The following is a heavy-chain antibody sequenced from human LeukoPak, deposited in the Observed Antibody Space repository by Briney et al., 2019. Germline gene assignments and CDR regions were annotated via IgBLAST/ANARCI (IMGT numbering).Heavy chain of an antibody. CDR1: GYTFTDYY. J-gene: IGHJ4*02. D-gene: IGHD6-13*01. V-gene: IGHV1-69-2*01. CDR3: ATDRSPGIAAAGY. CDR2: VDPEVGET. Sequence: ASVKLSCKVSGYTFTDYYMHWVQQAPGKGLEWMGLVDPEVGETIYAEKFQGRVTITADTSTDTAYMELSSLRSEDTAVYYCATDRSPGIAAAGYWGQGTLVTVSS.